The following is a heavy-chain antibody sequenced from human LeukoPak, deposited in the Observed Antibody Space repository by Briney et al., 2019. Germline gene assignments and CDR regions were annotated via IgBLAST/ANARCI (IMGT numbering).Heavy chain of an antibody. J-gene: IGHJ4*02. Sequence: GGSLRLSCAASGFTFDSYGMNWVRQAPGKGLEWVSGISGSGVYTYYADSVKGRFTISRDNSKNTLYLVMNSLRVDDTAVYYCAKDQLNRFCSGGSCSITHDYWGQGTLVTVSS. CDR2: ISGSGVYT. D-gene: IGHD2-15*01. CDR1: GFTFDSYG. V-gene: IGHV3-23*01. CDR3: AKDQLNRFCSGGSCSITHDY.